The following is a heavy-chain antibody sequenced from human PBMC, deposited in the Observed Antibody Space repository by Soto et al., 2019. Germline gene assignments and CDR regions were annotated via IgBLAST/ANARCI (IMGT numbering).Heavy chain of an antibody. J-gene: IGHJ2*01. CDR2: INPNTGGS. D-gene: IGHD3-22*01. CDR1: GYTFSGHY. Sequence: QVQLVQSGAELREPGASVTVSCKASGYTFSGHYIHWVRQAPGQGLEWMGWINPNTGGSNYAEKFKGRILMTRDTSIFTTHMRLNRLTSDDTAVYYCASTKYDSSAYYYWYLGLWGRGTLVTVSS. V-gene: IGHV1-2*02. CDR3: ASTKYDSSAYYYWYLGL.